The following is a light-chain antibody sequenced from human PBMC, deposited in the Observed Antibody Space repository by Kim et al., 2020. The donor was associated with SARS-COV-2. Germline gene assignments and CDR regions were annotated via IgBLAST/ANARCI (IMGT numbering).Light chain of an antibody. V-gene: IGLV3-1*01. J-gene: IGLJ1*01. Sequence: SGSPGKTASITRSGDKLGNKYACWYQQKPGQSPVLVIYQDTKRPSGIPERFSGSNSGNTATLTISGTQAMDEADYYCQAWDSSTAVFGTGTKVTVL. CDR1: KLGNKY. CDR3: QAWDSSTAV. CDR2: QDT.